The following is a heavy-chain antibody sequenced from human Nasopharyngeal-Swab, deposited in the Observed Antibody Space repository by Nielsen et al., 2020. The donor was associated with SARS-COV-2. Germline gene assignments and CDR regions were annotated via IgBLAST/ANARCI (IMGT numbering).Heavy chain of an antibody. CDR1: GGSFSGHQ. Sequence: SETLSLTCAVYGGSFSGHQWSWVRQTPGKGLEWIGEVNHGGGTNYNPSLKSRATISVATSKNQFSLKLTSVTAADTAVYYCARGGAGVVASPVLGLGPFYYYHFMDVWGQGTTVTVSS. CDR3: ARGGAGVVASPVLGLGPFYYYHFMDV. V-gene: IGHV4-34*01. J-gene: IGHJ6*03. D-gene: IGHD6-6*01. CDR2: VNHGGGT.